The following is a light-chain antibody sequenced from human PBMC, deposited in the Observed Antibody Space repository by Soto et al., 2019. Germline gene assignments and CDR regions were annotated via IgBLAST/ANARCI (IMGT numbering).Light chain of an antibody. CDR2: GAS. J-gene: IGKJ5*01. CDR3: QQYNNWPPIT. V-gene: IGKV3-15*01. CDR1: QSVSSSY. Sequence: DIVLTQSPGTLSLSPGERATLSCRASQSVSSSYLAWYQRKPGQAPRLLISGASTRAAGIPARFSGSGSETEFTLTIGSLQSEDFAVYYCQQYNNWPPITFGQGTRLEIK.